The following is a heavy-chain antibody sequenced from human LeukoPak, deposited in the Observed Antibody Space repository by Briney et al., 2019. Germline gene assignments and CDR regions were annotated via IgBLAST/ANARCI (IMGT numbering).Heavy chain of an antibody. D-gene: IGHD5-18*01. CDR1: GFTFSSYG. CDR2: IRYDGSKK. V-gene: IGHV3-30*02. J-gene: IGHJ4*02. CDR3: AKDLSGYSYGYFTDY. Sequence: PGGSLRLSCAASGFTFSSYGMHWVRQAPGKGLEWVAFIRYDGSKKYYADSVKGRFTISRDNSKNTLYMLMNSLRAEDRAVYYCAKDLSGYSYGYFTDYWGQGTLVTVSS.